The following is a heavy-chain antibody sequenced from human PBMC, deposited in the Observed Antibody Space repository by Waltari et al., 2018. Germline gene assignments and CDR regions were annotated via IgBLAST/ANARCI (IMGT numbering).Heavy chain of an antibody. D-gene: IGHD6-19*01. J-gene: IGHJ3*02. V-gene: IGHV1-2*06. Sequence: QVQLVQSGAEVKKPGASVKVSCTAYGYPFSAYFMHWVRQAPGQGLEWMGRIDPNSGGTNYAQNFQGRVTMTRDTSISTIYMELRRLTFDDTALYYCARDASTAVPEGDAFDIWGQGTMVAVS. CDR2: IDPNSGGT. CDR1: GYPFSAYF. CDR3: ARDASTAVPEGDAFDI.